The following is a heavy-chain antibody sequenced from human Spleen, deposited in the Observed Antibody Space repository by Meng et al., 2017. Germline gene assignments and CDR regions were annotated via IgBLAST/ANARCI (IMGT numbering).Heavy chain of an antibody. CDR2: IIPSFGVP. CDR1: GGTFSTYA. J-gene: IGHJ2*01. CDR3: ATSRYTRGWVNWYFDL. V-gene: IGHV1-69*13. Sequence: SVKVSCKASGGTFSTYAISWVRQAPGQGLEWMGGIIPSFGVPKYAQKFQDRVTIIPDGSSTSVSMELNSLRSEDTAVYFRATSRYTRGWVNWYFDLWGRGTLVTVSS. D-gene: IGHD6-19*01.